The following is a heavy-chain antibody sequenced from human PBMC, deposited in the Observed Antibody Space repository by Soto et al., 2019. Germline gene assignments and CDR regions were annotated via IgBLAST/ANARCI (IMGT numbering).Heavy chain of an antibody. CDR1: GFTFSSYG. Sequence: QVQLVESGGGVVQPGRSLRLSCAASGFTFSSYGMHWVLQAPGKGLEWVAVIWYDGSNKYYADSVKGRFTISRDNSKNTLYLQMNSLRAEDTAVYYCARDERGYDLWGQGTLVTVSS. V-gene: IGHV3-33*01. CDR3: ARDERGYDL. J-gene: IGHJ4*02. CDR2: IWYDGSNK. D-gene: IGHD3-3*01.